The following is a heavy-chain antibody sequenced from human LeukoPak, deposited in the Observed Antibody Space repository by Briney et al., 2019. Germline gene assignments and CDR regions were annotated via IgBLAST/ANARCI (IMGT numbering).Heavy chain of an antibody. CDR1: GGSITSNNYY. CDR2: IYDSGNT. CDR3: ATLRSSGWHHAKSY. V-gene: IGHV4-39*01. Sequence: SETLSLTCTVSGGSITSNNYYWSWIRQPPGKGLEWIASIYDSGNTYYSSSLKSRVTISIDTSENQFSLKLNSVTAADTAVYYCATLRSSGWHHAKSYWGKGTLVTVSS. J-gene: IGHJ4*02. D-gene: IGHD6-25*01.